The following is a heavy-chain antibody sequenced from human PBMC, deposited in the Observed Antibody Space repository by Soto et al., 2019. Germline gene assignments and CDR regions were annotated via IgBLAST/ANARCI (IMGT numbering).Heavy chain of an antibody. V-gene: IGHV3-7*03. J-gene: IGHJ6*02. Sequence: EVQLVESGGGLVQPGGSLRLSCAASGFTFSSYWMSWVRQAPGKGLEWVANIKQDGSEKYYVDSVKGRFTISRDNAKNSLYLQMNSLRAEDTAVYYCARSDNNPSPDYDFWSGYYTGGAYYYGMDVWGQGTTVTVSS. CDR2: IKQDGSEK. D-gene: IGHD3-3*01. CDR3: ARSDNNPSPDYDFWSGYYTGGAYYYGMDV. CDR1: GFTFSSYW.